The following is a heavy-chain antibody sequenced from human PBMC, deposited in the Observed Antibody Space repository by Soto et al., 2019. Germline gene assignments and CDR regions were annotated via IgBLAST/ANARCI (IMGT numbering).Heavy chain of an antibody. D-gene: IGHD2-15*01. Sequence: ASVKVSCKASGYTFTGYYMHWVRQAPGQGLEWMGWINPNSGGTNYAQKFQGWVTMTRDTSISTAYMELSRLRSDDTAVHYCARGRGEGIVVVVAAKLAAFDIWGQGTMVTVSS. CDR2: INPNSGGT. V-gene: IGHV1-2*04. CDR3: ARGRGEGIVVVVAAKLAAFDI. J-gene: IGHJ3*02. CDR1: GYTFTGYY.